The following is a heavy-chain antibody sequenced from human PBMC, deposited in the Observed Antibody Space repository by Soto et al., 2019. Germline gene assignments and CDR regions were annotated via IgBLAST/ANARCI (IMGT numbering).Heavy chain of an antibody. Sequence: GGSLRLSCAASGFTFSSYAMHWVRQAPGKGLEWVAVISYDGSNKYYADSVKGRFTISRDNSKNTLYLQMNSLRAEDTAVYYCARDSSGWTRYYYYGMDVWGQGTTVTVSS. CDR3: ARDSSGWTRYYYYGMDV. CDR1: GFTFSSYA. CDR2: ISYDGSNK. V-gene: IGHV3-30-3*01. D-gene: IGHD6-19*01. J-gene: IGHJ6*02.